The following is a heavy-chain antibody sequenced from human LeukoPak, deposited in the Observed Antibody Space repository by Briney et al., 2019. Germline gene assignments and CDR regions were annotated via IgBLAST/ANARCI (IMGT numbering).Heavy chain of an antibody. CDR3: ASRTYYGSGPDY. D-gene: IGHD3-10*01. CDR2: IYYRGST. Sequence: PSETLSLPCTVSGGSISSYYLSWIRQPPGKGLEWIGCIYYRGSTNYNPSLKSRITISVDTSKNQFSLRLTSVTAADTAMYYCASRTYYGSGPDYWGQGTLVTVSS. CDR1: GGSISSYY. V-gene: IGHV4-59*01. J-gene: IGHJ4*02.